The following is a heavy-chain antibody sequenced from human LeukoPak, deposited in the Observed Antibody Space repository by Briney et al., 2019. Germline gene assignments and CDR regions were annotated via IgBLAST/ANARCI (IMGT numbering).Heavy chain of an antibody. V-gene: IGHV3-30*02. J-gene: IGHJ4*02. Sequence: GGSLRLSCAASGFTFSSYGMHWVRQAPGKGLEWVAFIRYDGSNKYYADSVKGRFTISRDNSKNTLYLQMNSLRAEDTAVYYCAKLYCSSTSCFVYWGQGTLVTVSS. CDR2: IRYDGSNK. CDR1: GFTFSSYG. CDR3: AKLYCSSTSCFVY. D-gene: IGHD2-2*01.